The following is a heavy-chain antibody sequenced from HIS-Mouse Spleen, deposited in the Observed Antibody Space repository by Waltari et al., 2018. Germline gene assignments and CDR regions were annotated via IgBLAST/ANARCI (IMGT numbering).Heavy chain of an antibody. D-gene: IGHD3-22*01. CDR1: GFTFSSYG. Sequence: QVQLVESGGGVVQPGRSLRLSCAASGFTFSSYGMHWVRQAPGKGLGWVAVISYDGSNKYYADSVKGRFTISRDNSKNTLYLQMNSLRAEDTAVYYCATWYYYDSSGYRVDAFDIWGQGTMVTVSS. J-gene: IGHJ3*02. V-gene: IGHV3-30*03. CDR2: ISYDGSNK. CDR3: ATWYYYDSSGYRVDAFDI.